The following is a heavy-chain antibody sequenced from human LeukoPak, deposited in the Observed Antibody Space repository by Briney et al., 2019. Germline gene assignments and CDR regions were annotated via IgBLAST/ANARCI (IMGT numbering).Heavy chain of an antibody. CDR2: IIPIFGTA. CDR1: GGTFSSYA. V-gene: IGHV1-69*13. D-gene: IGHD6-13*01. Sequence: ASVKVPCKASGGTFSSYAISWVRQAPGQGLEWMGGIIPIFGTANYAQKFQGRVTITADESTSTAYMELSSLRSEDTAVYYCARVKGEQQTSFDYWGQGTLVTVSS. J-gene: IGHJ4*02. CDR3: ARVKGEQQTSFDY.